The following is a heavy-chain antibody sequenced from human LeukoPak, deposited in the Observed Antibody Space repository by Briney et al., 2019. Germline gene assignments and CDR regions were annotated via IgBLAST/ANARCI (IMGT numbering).Heavy chain of an antibody. CDR1: GGTFSSYA. CDR3: ASKSIEDSYGPGYHYYGLDV. J-gene: IGHJ6*02. Sequence: SVKVSCKASGGTFSSYAISWVRQAPGQGLEWMGRIIPILGIAYYARKFQGRVTITADKSTSTAYMELSSLRSEDTAVYYCASKSIEDSYGPGYHYYGLDVWGQGTTVTVSS. CDR2: IIPILGIA. D-gene: IGHD5-18*01. V-gene: IGHV1-69*04.